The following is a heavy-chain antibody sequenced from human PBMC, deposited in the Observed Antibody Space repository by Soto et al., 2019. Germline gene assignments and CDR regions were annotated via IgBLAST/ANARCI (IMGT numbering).Heavy chain of an antibody. Sequence: LSLTCRVSGVSIGNHFWSWIRQAPGKGPELVGYIYHTVNTNYNPALKSRVTISMETSENQLSLQLSSVTAADTTVYSCESLEYTVVTAVDIGRQGTMVTVS. V-gene: IGHV4-59*11. J-gene: IGHJ3*02. D-gene: IGHD2-2*02. CDR2: IYHTVNT. CDR3: ESLEYTVVTAVDI. CDR1: GVSIGNHF.